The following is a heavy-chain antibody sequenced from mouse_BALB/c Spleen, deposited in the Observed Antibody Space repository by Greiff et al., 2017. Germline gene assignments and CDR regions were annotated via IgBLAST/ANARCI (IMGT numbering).Heavy chain of an antibody. CDR3: ARSSTGTRFAY. J-gene: IGHJ3*01. V-gene: IGHV1-7*01. CDR2: INPSTGYT. Sequence: VKLMESGAELAKPGASVKMSCKASGYTFTSYWMHWVKQRPGQGLEWIGYINPSTGYTEYNQKFKDKATLTADKSSSTAYMQLSSLTSEDSAVYYCARSSTGTRFAYWGQGTLVTVSA. D-gene: IGHD4-1*02. CDR1: GYTFTSYW.